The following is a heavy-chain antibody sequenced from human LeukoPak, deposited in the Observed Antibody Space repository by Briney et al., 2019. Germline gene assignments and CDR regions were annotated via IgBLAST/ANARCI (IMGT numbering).Heavy chain of an antibody. J-gene: IGHJ6*03. CDR3: ARAPPEYQLPTWGYYYYYMDV. D-gene: IGHD2-2*01. CDR1: GYTFTNYV. Sequence: ASVKVSCKASGYTFTNYVISWVRQAPGQGLEWMGWISAYNGNTNYAQKLQGRVTMTTHTSTSTAYMELRSLRSDDTAVYYCARAPPEYQLPTWGYYYYYMDVWGKGTTVTVSS. CDR2: ISAYNGNT. V-gene: IGHV1-18*01.